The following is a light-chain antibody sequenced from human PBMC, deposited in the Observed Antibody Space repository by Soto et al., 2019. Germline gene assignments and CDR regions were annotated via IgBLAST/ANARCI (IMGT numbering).Light chain of an antibody. V-gene: IGKV3-20*01. CDR3: QQYGSSPTT. Sequence: IVLTQSPGTLSLSPGDRATLYCRASQSVGSNYFVWYQQKPGQAPRLLIYGASSRATGIPDRFSGSGSGTDFTLTISRLEPEDFAVYYCQQYGSSPTTFAQGTKVDIK. CDR2: GAS. J-gene: IGKJ1*01. CDR1: QSVGSNY.